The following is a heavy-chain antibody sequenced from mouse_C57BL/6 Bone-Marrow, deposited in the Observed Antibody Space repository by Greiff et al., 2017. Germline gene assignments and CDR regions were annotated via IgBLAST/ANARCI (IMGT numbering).Heavy chain of an antibody. V-gene: IGHV14-2*01. CDR1: GFNIKDYY. J-gene: IGHJ2*01. CDR2: IDPEDGET. CDR3: ARRDGTYYFDY. Sequence: VQLKQSGAELVKPGASVKLSCTASGFNIKDYYMHWVKQRTEQGLEWIGRIDPEDGETKYAPKFQGKDTITADTASNTAYLQLSSLTSEDTAVYYCARRDGTYYFDYWGQGTTLTVSS. D-gene: IGHD2-3*01.